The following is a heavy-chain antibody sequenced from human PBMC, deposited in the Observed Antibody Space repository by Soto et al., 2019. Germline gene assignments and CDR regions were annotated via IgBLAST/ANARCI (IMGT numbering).Heavy chain of an antibody. Sequence: QVQLQQWGAGLLKPSETLSLTCAVYGGSFSGYYWTWIRQPPGTGLEWIGEINHSGSTNYNPSPKSXVTISVDTSKNQFSLKLTSVTAADTAVYYCARDKITGLFDYWGQGTLVTVSS. D-gene: IGHD2-8*02. V-gene: IGHV4-34*01. CDR2: INHSGST. CDR3: ARDKITGLFDY. CDR1: GGSFSGYY. J-gene: IGHJ4*02.